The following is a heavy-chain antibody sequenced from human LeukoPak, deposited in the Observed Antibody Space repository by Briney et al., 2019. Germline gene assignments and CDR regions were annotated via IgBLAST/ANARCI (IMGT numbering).Heavy chain of an antibody. Sequence: GGSLRLSWAASGFTFSSYDMHWVRQATGKGLEWVSAIGTAGDTYYPGSVKGRFTISRENAKNSLYLQMNSLRAEDTAVYYCARVDPVSHPDAFDIWGQGTMVTVSS. V-gene: IGHV3-13*01. CDR1: GFTFSSYD. J-gene: IGHJ3*02. D-gene: IGHD2-2*03. CDR3: ARVDPVSHPDAFDI. CDR2: IGTAGDT.